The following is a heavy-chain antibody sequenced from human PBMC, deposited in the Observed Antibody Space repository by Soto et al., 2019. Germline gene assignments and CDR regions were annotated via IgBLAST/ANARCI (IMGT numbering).Heavy chain of an antibody. CDR1: GYTFTSYD. D-gene: IGHD3-3*01. J-gene: IGHJ5*02. Sequence: QVQLVQSGAEVKKPGASVKVSCKASGYTFTSYDINWVRQATGQGLEWMGWMNPNSGNTGYAQKFQGRATMTRNTSISTAYMELSSLRSEDTAVYYCARLYYDFWSGYGWFDPWGQGTLVTVSS. CDR3: ARLYYDFWSGYGWFDP. V-gene: IGHV1-8*01. CDR2: MNPNSGNT.